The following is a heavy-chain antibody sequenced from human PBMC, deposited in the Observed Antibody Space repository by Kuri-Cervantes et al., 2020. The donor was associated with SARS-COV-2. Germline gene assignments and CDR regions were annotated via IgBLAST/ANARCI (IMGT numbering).Heavy chain of an antibody. Sequence: SQTLSLTCAISGDSVSSTSAAWNWIRQSPSRGLEWLGRTYHRSKWYNEYAVSVKSRITINPDTSKNQFSLQLNFVTPEDTAVYYCARAPDGYCSGGSCYSGYFQHWGQGTLVTVSS. CDR3: ARAPDGYCSGGSCYSGYFQH. D-gene: IGHD2-15*01. V-gene: IGHV6-1*01. J-gene: IGHJ1*01. CDR1: GDSVSSTSAA. CDR2: TYHRSKWYN.